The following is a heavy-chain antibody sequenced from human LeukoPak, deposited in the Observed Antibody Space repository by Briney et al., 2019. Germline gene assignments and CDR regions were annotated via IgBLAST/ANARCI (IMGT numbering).Heavy chain of an antibody. D-gene: IGHD3-3*01. Sequence: SETLSLTCTVSGGSIFSYYWSWIRQPPGKGLEWMGYIYYSGSTNYNPSLKSRVTISVDTSKNQFSLKLSSVTAADTAVYYCARTYYDFWSGYYRVYFDYWGQGTLVTVSS. CDR3: ARTYYDFWSGYYRVYFDY. V-gene: IGHV4-59*08. J-gene: IGHJ4*02. CDR1: GGSIFSYY. CDR2: IYYSGST.